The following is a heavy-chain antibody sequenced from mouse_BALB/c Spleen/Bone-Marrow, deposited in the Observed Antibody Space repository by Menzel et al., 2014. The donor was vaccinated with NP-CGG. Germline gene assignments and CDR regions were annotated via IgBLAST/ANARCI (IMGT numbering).Heavy chain of an antibody. Sequence: QFQLQQSGPGLVAPSQSLSITCTVSGFSLTSYDISWIRQPPGKGLEWLGVIWTGGGTNYNSAFMSRLSISKDNSKSQVFLKMNSLQTDDTAIYYCVRDHPHYYGSSPYAMDYWGQGTSVTVSS. CDR2: IWTGGGT. CDR3: VRDHPHYYGSSPYAMDY. D-gene: IGHD1-1*01. J-gene: IGHJ4*01. V-gene: IGHV2-9-2*01. CDR1: GFSLTSYD.